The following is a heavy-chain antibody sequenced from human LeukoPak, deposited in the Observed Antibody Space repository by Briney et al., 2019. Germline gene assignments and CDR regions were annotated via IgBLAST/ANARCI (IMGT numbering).Heavy chain of an antibody. Sequence: GGSLRLSCAASGFAFSAYSMSWVRQAPRKGLEWVSLLTASGDRTFYADSVKGRFTISRDNSKNTLSLQMNSLRAEDTAVYYCAKEPRQCGADCFSLLDQWGQGTLVTVSA. J-gene: IGHJ4*02. V-gene: IGHV3-23*01. CDR1: GFAFSAYS. CDR3: AKEPRQCGADCFSLLDQ. CDR2: LTASGDRT. D-gene: IGHD2-21*02.